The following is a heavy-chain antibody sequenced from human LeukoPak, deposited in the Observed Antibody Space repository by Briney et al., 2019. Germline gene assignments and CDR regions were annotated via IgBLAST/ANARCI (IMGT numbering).Heavy chain of an antibody. CDR2: INPSGGST. J-gene: IGHJ6*02. CDR3: ARDQIYSGSYYDYYYGMDV. CDR1: GYTFTSYY. V-gene: IGHV1-46*01. Sequence: ASVKVSCKASGYTFTSYYMHRVRQAPGQGLEWMGIINPSGGSTSYAQKFQGRVTMTRDTSTSTVYMELSSLRSEDTAVYYCARDQIYSGSYYDYYYGMDVWGQGTTVTVSS. D-gene: IGHD1-26*01.